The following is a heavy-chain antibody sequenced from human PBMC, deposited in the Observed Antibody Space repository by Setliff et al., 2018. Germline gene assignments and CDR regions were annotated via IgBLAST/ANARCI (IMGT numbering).Heavy chain of an antibody. D-gene: IGHD3-22*01. CDR3: ARRGTDSPLLTPHYDSSGPFDY. CDR2: INPSGGST. J-gene: IGHJ4*02. Sequence: ASVKVSCKASGYTFTSYYMHWVRQAPGQGLEWMGIINPSGGSTSYAQKFQGRVTMTRDTSTSTVYMELSSLRSEDTAVYYCARRGTDSPLLTPHYDSSGPFDYWGQGTLVTVSS. V-gene: IGHV1-46*01. CDR1: GYTFTSYY.